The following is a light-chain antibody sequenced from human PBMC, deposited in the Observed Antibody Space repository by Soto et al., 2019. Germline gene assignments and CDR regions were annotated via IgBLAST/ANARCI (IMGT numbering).Light chain of an antibody. V-gene: IGLV2-14*01. CDR2: DVT. Sequence: QSALTQPASVTGSPGQSITISCTGTSSDVGGYNYVSWYQQHPDKAPKLMIYDVTNRPSGVSNRFSGCKSGNTASLTISGLQAEDVADYYCSSYATSSPPPGVFSGGTKLTVL. J-gene: IGLJ2*01. CDR3: SSYATSSPPPGV. CDR1: SSDVGGYNY.